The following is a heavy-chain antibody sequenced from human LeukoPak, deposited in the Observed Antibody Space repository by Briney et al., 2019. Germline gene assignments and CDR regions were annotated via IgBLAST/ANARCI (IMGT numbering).Heavy chain of an antibody. Sequence: SETLSLTCTVSGGSISSHYWSWIRQPPGKGLEWIGYIYYSGSTNYNPSLKSRVTISVDTSKNQFSLKLSSVTAADTAVYYCASGRGGDYEHWGQGTLVTVSS. V-gene: IGHV4-59*11. CDR3: ASGRGGDYEH. J-gene: IGHJ4*02. D-gene: IGHD2-21*02. CDR1: GGSISSHY. CDR2: IYYSGST.